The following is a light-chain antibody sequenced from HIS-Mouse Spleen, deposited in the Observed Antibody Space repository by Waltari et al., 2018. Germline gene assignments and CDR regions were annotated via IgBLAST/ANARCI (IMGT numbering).Light chain of an antibody. V-gene: IGLV2-14*01. J-gene: IGLJ3*02. CDR2: EVS. CDR1: SSDVGGYNY. CDR3: SSYTSSSTWV. Sequence: QSALTQPASVSGSPGQSITISCTGTSSDVGGYNYVSWYQQHPGKAPKLMIYEVSNRPSGVSIRFSGSKSSNTAYLTISGLQAEDEADYYCSSYTSSSTWVFGGGTKLTVL.